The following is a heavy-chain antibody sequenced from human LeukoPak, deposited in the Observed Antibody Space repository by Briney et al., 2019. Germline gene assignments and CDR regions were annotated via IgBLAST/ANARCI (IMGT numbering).Heavy chain of an antibody. CDR1: GYTFTSDY. V-gene: IGHV1-46*01. Sequence: ASVKVSCKASGYTFTSDYIHWVRQAPGQGHERLGIINPTGGRTTYGHTFQGRVTMTRDTSTSTVYMDLSRLRPEDTPGNYCPIGSRFLHYWGQGTLVTVSS. CDR2: INPTGGRT. J-gene: IGHJ4*02. CDR3: PIGSRFLHY. D-gene: IGHD3-3*01.